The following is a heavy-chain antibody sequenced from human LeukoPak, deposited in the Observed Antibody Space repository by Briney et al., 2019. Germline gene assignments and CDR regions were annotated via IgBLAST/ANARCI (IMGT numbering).Heavy chain of an antibody. CDR2: INYSGTT. Sequence: SETLSLTCTVSGASFSSSSYYWVWVRQPPGKGLEWIGSINYSGTTYYRSSLKSRVTISVDTSKNQFSLKLSSVTAADTAVYYCASKTTGTAGTFDYWGQGTLVTVSS. J-gene: IGHJ4*02. CDR3: ASKTTGTAGTFDY. D-gene: IGHD1-1*01. CDR1: GASFSSSSYY. V-gene: IGHV4-39*07.